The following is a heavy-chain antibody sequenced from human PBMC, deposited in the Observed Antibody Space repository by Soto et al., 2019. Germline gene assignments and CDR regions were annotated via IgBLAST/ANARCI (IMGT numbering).Heavy chain of an antibody. CDR3: ARGIEGWYQGRYYYGMDV. D-gene: IGHD6-19*01. CDR2: IYYSGST. Sequence: QVQLQESGPGLVKPSETLSLTCTVSGGSVSSGSYYWSWIRQPPGKGLEWIGYIYYSGSTNYNPSLKGRVTISVDTSKTQCSLKLSSVTAADTAVYYCARGIEGWYQGRYYYGMDVWGQGTTVTVSS. CDR1: GGSVSSGSYY. J-gene: IGHJ6*02. V-gene: IGHV4-61*01.